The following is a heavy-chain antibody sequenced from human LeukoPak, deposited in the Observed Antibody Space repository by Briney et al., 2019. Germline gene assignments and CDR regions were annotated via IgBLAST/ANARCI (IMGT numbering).Heavy chain of an antibody. J-gene: IGHJ6*02. CDR3: ARELGYCSGGSCYSRRYYYYGMDV. V-gene: IGHV3-9*01. CDR2: ISWNSGSI. CDR1: GFTFDDYA. Sequence: GGSLRLSCAASGFTFDDYAMHWVRQAPGKGLEWVSGISWNSGSIGYADSVKGRFTISRDNAKNSLYLQMNSLRAEDTAVYYCARELGYCSGGSCYSRRYYYYGMDVWGQGTTVTVSS. D-gene: IGHD2-15*01.